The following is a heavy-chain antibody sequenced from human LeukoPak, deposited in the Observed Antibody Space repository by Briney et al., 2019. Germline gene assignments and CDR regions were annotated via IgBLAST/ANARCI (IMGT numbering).Heavy chain of an antibody. CDR1: GFTVDSNY. J-gene: IGHJ4*02. CDR3: ARGGDYDSSGYFDIDY. Sequence: PGGSLRLSCAASGFTVDSNYLSWVRQAPGKGLEWVSTIYTGGNTYYAASVKGRFTISRDNSKNTLYLQMNSLRAEDTAVYYCARGGDYDSSGYFDIDYWGQGTLVTVSS. V-gene: IGHV3-53*01. CDR2: IYTGGNT. D-gene: IGHD3-22*01.